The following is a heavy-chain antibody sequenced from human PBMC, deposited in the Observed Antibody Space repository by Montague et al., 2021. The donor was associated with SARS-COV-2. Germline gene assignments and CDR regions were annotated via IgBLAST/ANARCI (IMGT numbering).Heavy chain of an antibody. J-gene: IGHJ6*02. CDR3: ASSIVVVPASVDTYYYYYGMDV. Sequence: SETLSLTCVVYGGSFSGYYWSWIRQPPGKGLEWIGEINHSGSTNYNPSLKSRVTISVDTSKNQFSLKLSSVTAADTAVYYCASSIVVVPASVDTYYYYYGMDVWGQGTTVTVSS. CDR1: GGSFSGYY. V-gene: IGHV4-34*01. D-gene: IGHD2-2*01. CDR2: INHSGST.